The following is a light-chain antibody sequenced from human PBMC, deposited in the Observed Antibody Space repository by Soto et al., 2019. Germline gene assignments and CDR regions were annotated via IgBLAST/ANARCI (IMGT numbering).Light chain of an antibody. CDR2: EVS. J-gene: IGLJ3*02. CDR1: SSDVGSYNR. V-gene: IGLV2-18*01. Sequence: QSALTQPPSVSGSPGQSVTISCTGTSSDVGSYNRVSWYQQPPGTAPKLMIYEVSNRPSGVPDRFSGSKSGNTASLTISGLQAEDEADYYCSLYTSSSTLVFGGGTKVTAL. CDR3: SLYTSSSTLV.